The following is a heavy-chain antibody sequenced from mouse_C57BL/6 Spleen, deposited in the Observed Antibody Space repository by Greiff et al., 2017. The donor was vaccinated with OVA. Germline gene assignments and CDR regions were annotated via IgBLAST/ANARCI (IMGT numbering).Heavy chain of an antibody. Sequence: VQRVESGPGLVAPSQCLSITCTVSGFSFTSYGVSWVRQPPGKGLEWLGVICGDGSKNYHSALISRLSISNDNSTSKVFLQLNSLQTDDKATYYCAKMTSVVARYYAMDYWGQGTSVTVSS. CDR1: GFSFTSYG. CDR2: ICGDGSK. J-gene: IGHJ4*01. CDR3: AKMTSVVARYYAMDY. V-gene: IGHV2-3*01. D-gene: IGHD1-1*01.